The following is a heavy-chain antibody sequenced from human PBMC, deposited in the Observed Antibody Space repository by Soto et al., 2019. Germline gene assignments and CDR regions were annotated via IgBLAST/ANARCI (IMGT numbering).Heavy chain of an antibody. CDR1: GYNFGGYW. CDR2: IFPGDSDT. D-gene: IGHD1-7*01. Sequence: PGDPLKISCLASGYNFGGYWIGWVRQMPGKGLEWMGIIFPGDSDTRYSPSFQGQVTISADKSISTVYLQWRSLKASDTAIYFCARGGFIGTPHDYSGQGSRVTVSS. V-gene: IGHV5-51*01. J-gene: IGHJ4*02. CDR3: ARGGFIGTPHDY.